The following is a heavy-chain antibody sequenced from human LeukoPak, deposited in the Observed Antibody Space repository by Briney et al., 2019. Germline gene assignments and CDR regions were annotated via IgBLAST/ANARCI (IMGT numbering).Heavy chain of an antibody. D-gene: IGHD5-18*01. Sequence: SETLSLTCAVYGGSFSGYYWSWIRQTPGKGLEWIGEINHSGSTNYNPSLKSRVTISVDTSKNQFSLKLSSVTAADTAVYYCAGEGPIQLPDYWGQGTLVTVSS. CDR1: GGSFSGYY. J-gene: IGHJ4*02. V-gene: IGHV4-34*01. CDR3: AGEGPIQLPDY. CDR2: INHSGST.